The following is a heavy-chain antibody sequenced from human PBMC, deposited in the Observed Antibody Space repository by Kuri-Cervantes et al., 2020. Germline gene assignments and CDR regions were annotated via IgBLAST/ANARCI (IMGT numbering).Heavy chain of an antibody. CDR2: ISGISST. Sequence: GESLKISCAASGFTFSSYAMNWVRQAPGKGLEWVSTISGISSTYYADSVKGRFTIFRDNAKNSLYLEMNSLRVEDTAVYYCARSVVPEAVAGDAFDYWGQGTLVTVSS. D-gene: IGHD6-19*01. CDR3: ARSVVPEAVAGDAFDY. CDR1: GFTFSSYA. V-gene: IGHV3-21*01. J-gene: IGHJ4*02.